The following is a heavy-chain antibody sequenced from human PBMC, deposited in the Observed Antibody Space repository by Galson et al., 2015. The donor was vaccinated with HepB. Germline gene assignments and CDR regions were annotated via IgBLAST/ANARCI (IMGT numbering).Heavy chain of an antibody. V-gene: IGHV3-23*01. CDR3: AKVSSSSWYFYYYGMDV. D-gene: IGHD6-13*01. J-gene: IGHJ6*02. Sequence: SLRLSCAASGFTFSSYAMSWVRQAPGKGLEWVSATSGSGGSTYYADSVKGRFTISRDNSKNTLYLQMNSLRAEDTTVYYCAKVSSSSWYFYYYGMDVRGQGTTVTVSS. CDR2: TSGSGGST. CDR1: GFTFSSYA.